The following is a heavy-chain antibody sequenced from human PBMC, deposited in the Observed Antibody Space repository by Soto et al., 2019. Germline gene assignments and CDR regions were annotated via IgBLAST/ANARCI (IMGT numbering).Heavy chain of an antibody. CDR2: ISKSDYT. J-gene: IGHJ4*02. V-gene: IGHV3-21*01. CDR1: GFAFNNYG. Sequence: PGGSLRLSCTVSGFAFNNYGINWVRQAPGQGLEWVSSISKSDYTYYSDSVKGRFTISRDNAKNSVSLQMNTLRVEDTAVYYCETEDSIIIPAVSDFWGQGTMVTVSS. CDR3: ETEDSIIIPAVSDF. D-gene: IGHD2-2*01.